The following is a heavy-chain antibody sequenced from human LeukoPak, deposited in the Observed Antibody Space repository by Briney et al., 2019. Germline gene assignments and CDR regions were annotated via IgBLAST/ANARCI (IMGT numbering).Heavy chain of an antibody. CDR3: ARGVPTGIDYFDY. CDR2: IKEDGSEK. V-gene: IGHV3-7*01. J-gene: IGHJ4*02. Sequence: GGSPRLSCAASGFTFSSYWMSWIRQAPGKGLEWVANIKEDGSEKFYVDSVKGRFSMPRDNARNSLYLQMNSLRAEDTAVYYCARGVPTGIDYFDYWGQGTLVTVSS. CDR1: GFTFSSYW. D-gene: IGHD1-1*01.